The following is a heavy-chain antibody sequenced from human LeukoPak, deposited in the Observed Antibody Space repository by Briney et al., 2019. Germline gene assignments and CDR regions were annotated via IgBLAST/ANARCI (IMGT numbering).Heavy chain of an antibody. CDR1: GYTFTGWH. J-gene: IGHJ4*02. CDR2: INPYSGDT. D-gene: IGHD3-3*02. CDR3: ARGESFLAY. Sequence: ASVKVSCKGSGYTFTGWHIHWVRQAPRQGLEWMGSINPYSGDTKYAQNFQGRVTVTRDTSISTAYMELSRLTSDDTAIYYCARGESFLAYWGQGTLVAVSS. V-gene: IGHV1-2*02.